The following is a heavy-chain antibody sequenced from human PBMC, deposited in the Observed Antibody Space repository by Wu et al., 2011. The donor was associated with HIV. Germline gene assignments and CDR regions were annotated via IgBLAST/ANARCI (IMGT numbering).Heavy chain of an antibody. CDR3: ARDFGGDGDS. V-gene: IGHV1-69*14. Sequence: QVQLVQSGAAVKKPGSSVKVSCKASGGTFNSYGITWVRQAPGQGLEWMGGIIPIFGTANYAQKFQGRITITADKSTSTAYMELSSLRSEDTAMYYCARDFGGDGDSWGQGTLVTVSS. J-gene: IGHJ4*02. CDR2: IIPIFGTA. CDR1: GGTFNSYG. D-gene: IGHD2-21*01.